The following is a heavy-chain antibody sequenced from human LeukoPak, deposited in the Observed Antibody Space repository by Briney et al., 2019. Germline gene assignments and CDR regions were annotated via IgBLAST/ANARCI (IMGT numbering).Heavy chain of an antibody. Sequence: SVKVSCKASGGTFSSYAISWVRQAPGQGLEWMGGIIPIFGTANYAQKFQGRVTITADESTSTAYMELSSLRSEDTAVYYCARDDSSGYHRTAIGPLARAAIDYWGQGTLVTVSS. D-gene: IGHD3-22*01. CDR2: IIPIFGTA. CDR1: GGTFSSYA. CDR3: ARDDSSGYHRTAIGPLARAAIDY. J-gene: IGHJ4*02. V-gene: IGHV1-69*13.